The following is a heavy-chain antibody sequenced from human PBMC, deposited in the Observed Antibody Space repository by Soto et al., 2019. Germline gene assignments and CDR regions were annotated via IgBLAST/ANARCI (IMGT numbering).Heavy chain of an antibody. D-gene: IGHD6-6*01. CDR3: AGDRGYSSSYYYYGMDV. CDR1: GGTFSSYA. V-gene: IGHV1-69*13. CDR2: IIPIFGTA. Sequence: GASVKVSCKASGGTFSSYAISWVRQAPGQGLEWMGGIIPIFGTANYAQKFQGRVTITADESTSTAYMELSSLRSEDTAVYYCAGDRGYSSSYYYYGMDVWGQGTTVTVS. J-gene: IGHJ6*02.